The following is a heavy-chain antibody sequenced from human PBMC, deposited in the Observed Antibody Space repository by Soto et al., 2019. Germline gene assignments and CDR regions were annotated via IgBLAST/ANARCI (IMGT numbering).Heavy chain of an antibody. Sequence: ASVKVSCKVSGYTLTEFSMHWVLQAPVEVVEWMGGFDPEDGETIYAQKFQGRVTMTEDTSTDTAYMELSSLRSEDTAVYYCATVRNYYDSSGYYFPFDYWGQGTLVTVSS. J-gene: IGHJ4*02. CDR3: ATVRNYYDSSGYYFPFDY. V-gene: IGHV1-24*01. CDR2: FDPEDGET. CDR1: GYTLTEFS. D-gene: IGHD3-22*01.